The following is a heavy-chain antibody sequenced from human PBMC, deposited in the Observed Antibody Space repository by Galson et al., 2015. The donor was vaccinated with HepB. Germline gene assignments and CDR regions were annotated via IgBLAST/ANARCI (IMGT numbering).Heavy chain of an antibody. CDR3: AKHRGSQYSYYYVDV. CDR2: GGSGGSR. CDR1: GFSFGTYG. V-gene: IGHV3-23*01. J-gene: IGHJ6*03. Sequence: SLRLSCATSGFSFGTYGMSWARQSPGKELEWVSYGGSGGSRYYADSVKGRFTISRDNSKNTLYLQMHSLRAEDTAIYYCAKHRGSQYSYYYVDVWGKGTKVTVSS. D-gene: IGHD2/OR15-2a*01.